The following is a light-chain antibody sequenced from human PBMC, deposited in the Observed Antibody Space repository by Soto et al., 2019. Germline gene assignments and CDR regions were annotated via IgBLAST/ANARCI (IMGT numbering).Light chain of an antibody. CDR1: EIVTSTF. J-gene: IGKJ2*03. V-gene: IGKV3-20*01. CDR3: QQYGTSRGS. Sequence: IVLTQSPGTLSLSPGERATLSCRASEIVTSTFLAWYQQKPGQTPRLLIYGVSSRASGVPDRFSGSGSGTDFTLTISRLEHEDSAVYYCQQYGTSRGSFGQGTKLEI. CDR2: GVS.